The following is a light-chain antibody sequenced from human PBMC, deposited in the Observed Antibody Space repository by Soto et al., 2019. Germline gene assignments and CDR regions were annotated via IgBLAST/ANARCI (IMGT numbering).Light chain of an antibody. CDR1: SGHSSYI. V-gene: IGLV4-60*03. CDR2: LEGSGSY. J-gene: IGLJ1*01. CDR3: ETWDSNVYV. Sequence: PVLTQSSSASASLGSSVKLTCTLSSGHSSYIIAWHQQQPGKAPRYLMKLEGSGSYNKGSGVPDRFSGSSSGADRYLTISNLQSEDEADYYCETWDSNVYVFGTGTKVTVL.